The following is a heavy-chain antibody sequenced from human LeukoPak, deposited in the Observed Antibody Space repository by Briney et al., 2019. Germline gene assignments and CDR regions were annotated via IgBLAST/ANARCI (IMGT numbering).Heavy chain of an antibody. CDR2: IRYGGSNK. V-gene: IGHV3-30*02. D-gene: IGHD6-19*01. J-gene: IGHJ4*02. CDR3: AKDPAWHSSGWFYFDY. Sequence: GGSLRLSCAASGFTFSSYGMHWVRQAPGKGLEWVAFIRYGGSNKYYADSVKGRFTISRDNSKNTLYLQMNSLRAEDTAVYYCAKDPAWHSSGWFYFDYWGQGTLVTVSS. CDR1: GFTFSSYG.